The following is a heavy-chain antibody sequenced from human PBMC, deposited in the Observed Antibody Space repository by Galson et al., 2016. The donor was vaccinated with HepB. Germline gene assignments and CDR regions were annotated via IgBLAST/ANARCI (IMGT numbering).Heavy chain of an antibody. CDR3: ARIYCISASCCGYCSMDV. Sequence: LSLTCTVSGGSVNSYYWGWIRQPPGEGLEWIGNSYNSESTYYNPSLKSPVTTSVDTSKNQFYLKLTSVNAADTAVYSCARIYCISASCCGYCSMDVWGQGTTVTVSS. J-gene: IGHJ6*02. CDR1: GGSVNSYY. V-gene: IGHV4-39*01. CDR2: SYNSEST. D-gene: IGHD2-2*01.